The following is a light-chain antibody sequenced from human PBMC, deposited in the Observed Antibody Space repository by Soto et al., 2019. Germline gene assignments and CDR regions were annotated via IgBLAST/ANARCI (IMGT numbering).Light chain of an antibody. CDR1: TDNIASNY. CDR3: QSYDGTSVV. CDR2: EDS. V-gene: IGLV6-57*04. J-gene: IGLJ2*01. Sequence: NFMLSQPHSVSGSPGKTVTISCTRSTDNIASNYVQWYQQRPGSAPTSVIYEDSQRPSGVPDRFSGSIDSSSNSASLTISGLETEDEADYYCQSYDGTSVVFGGGTKVTVL.